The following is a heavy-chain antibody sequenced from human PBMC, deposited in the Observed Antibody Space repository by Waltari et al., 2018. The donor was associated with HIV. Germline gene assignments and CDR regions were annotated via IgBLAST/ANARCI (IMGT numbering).Heavy chain of an antibody. V-gene: IGHV3-53*01. D-gene: IGHD7-27*01. Sequence: EVQLVESGGGLIQPGGSLRLSCAASGFTVSSKFMSWVRQAPGKGLEWVSLIYSGGSTYYADSVKGRFTISRDNSKNTVYLQMRSLRAEDTAVYYCARDYGNWGASSAASDIWGQGTMVTVSS. J-gene: IGHJ3*02. CDR1: GFTVSSKF. CDR3: ARDYGNWGASSAASDI. CDR2: IYSGGST.